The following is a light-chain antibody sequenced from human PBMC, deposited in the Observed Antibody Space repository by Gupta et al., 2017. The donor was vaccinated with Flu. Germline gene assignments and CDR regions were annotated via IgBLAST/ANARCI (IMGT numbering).Light chain of an antibody. Sequence: SNTISCTGTSSDVGGYNYVSWYQQHPGKAPKLMIYDVSNRPSGVSNRFSGSKSGNTASLTISGLQAEDEADYYCSSYTSSSTRVFGTGTKVTVL. J-gene: IGLJ1*01. CDR2: DVS. CDR1: SSDVGGYNY. CDR3: SSYTSSSTRV. V-gene: IGLV2-14*04.